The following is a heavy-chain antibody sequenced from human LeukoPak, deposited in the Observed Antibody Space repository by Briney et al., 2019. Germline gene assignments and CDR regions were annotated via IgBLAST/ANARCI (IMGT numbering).Heavy chain of an antibody. CDR1: GDTFSSYW. CDR2: IKQDGSEK. CDR3: ARDFLWFGEPREDDY. J-gene: IGHJ4*02. V-gene: IGHV3-7*01. D-gene: IGHD3-10*01. Sequence: GGSLRLSCAASGDTFSSYWMSWVRQAPGKGLEWVANIKQDGSEKYYVDSVKGRFTISRDNAKNSLYLQMNSLRAEDTAVYYCARDFLWFGEPREDDYWGQGTLVTVSS.